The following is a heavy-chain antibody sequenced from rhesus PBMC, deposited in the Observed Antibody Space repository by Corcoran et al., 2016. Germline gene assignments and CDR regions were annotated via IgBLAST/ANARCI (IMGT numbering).Heavy chain of an antibody. Sequence: QVQLQESGPGVVKPSETLSLTCAVSGGSISDSYRWSWIRQPPGKGLEWIGYIYGSTNTNYNPSLKSRVTISKDTSKNQFSLKLSSVTAADTAVYYCARELPLIHCDYWGQGVLVTVSS. CDR3: ARELPLIHCDY. CDR2: IYGSTNT. J-gene: IGHJ4*01. V-gene: IGHV4S10*01. D-gene: IGHD2-15*01. CDR1: GGSISDSYR.